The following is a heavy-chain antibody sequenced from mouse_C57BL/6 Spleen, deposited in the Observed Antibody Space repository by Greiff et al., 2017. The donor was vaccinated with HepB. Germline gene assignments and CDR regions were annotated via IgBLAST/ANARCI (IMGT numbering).Heavy chain of an antibody. CDR2: INPSSGYT. J-gene: IGHJ2*01. Sequence: QVQLKESGAELARPGASVKMSCKASGYTFTSYTMHWVKQRPGQGLEWIGYINPSSGYTKYNQKFKDKATLTADKSSSTAYMQLSSLTSEDSAVYYCAREVAQATYDYWGQGTTLTVSS. CDR1: GYTFTSYT. CDR3: AREVAQATYDY. D-gene: IGHD3-2*02. V-gene: IGHV1-4*01.